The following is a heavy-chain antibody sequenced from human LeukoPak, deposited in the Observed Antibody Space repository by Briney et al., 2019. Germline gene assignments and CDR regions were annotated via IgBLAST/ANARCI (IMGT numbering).Heavy chain of an antibody. V-gene: IGHV3-7*01. Sequence: GGSLRLSCAASGFTFSSYWMSWVRQAPGKGLEWVANIKQDGSEKYYVDSVKGRFTISRDNAKNSLYLQMNSLRAEDTAVYYCAREGSYYYDSSGPPGYWGQGTLDTVSS. D-gene: IGHD3-22*01. CDR3: AREGSYYYDSSGPPGY. CDR1: GFTFSSYW. CDR2: IKQDGSEK. J-gene: IGHJ4*02.